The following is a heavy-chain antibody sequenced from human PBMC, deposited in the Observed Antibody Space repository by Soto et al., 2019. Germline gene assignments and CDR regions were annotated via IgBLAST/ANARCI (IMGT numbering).Heavy chain of an antibody. D-gene: IGHD2-15*01. V-gene: IGHV1-69*06. CDR2: IIPIFGTA. J-gene: IGHJ6*02. Sequence: SVKVSCKASGGTFSSYAISWVRQAPGQGLEWMGGIIPIFGTANYAQKFQGRVTITADKSTSTAYMELSSLRSEDTAVYYCAREGYCSGGSCYNRIKDYYYGMDVWGQGTTVTVSS. CDR1: GGTFSSYA. CDR3: AREGYCSGGSCYNRIKDYYYGMDV.